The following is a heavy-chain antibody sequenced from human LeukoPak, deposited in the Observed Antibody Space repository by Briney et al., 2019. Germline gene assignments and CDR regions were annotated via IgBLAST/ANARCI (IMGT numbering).Heavy chain of an antibody. J-gene: IGHJ1*01. D-gene: IGHD1-26*01. V-gene: IGHV3-30*04. CDR1: GFTFSSYA. Sequence: PGRSLRLSCAASGFTFSSYAMHWVRQAPGKGLEWVAVISYDGSNKYYADSVKGRFTISRDNSKNTLYLQMNSLRAEDTAVYYCVMRSGSSRGFQHWGQGTLVTVSS. CDR3: VMRSGSSRGFQH. CDR2: ISYDGSNK.